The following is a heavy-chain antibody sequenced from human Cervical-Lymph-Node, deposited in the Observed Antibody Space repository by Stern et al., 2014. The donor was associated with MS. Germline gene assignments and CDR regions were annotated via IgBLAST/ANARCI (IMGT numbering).Heavy chain of an antibody. D-gene: IGHD5-12*01. Sequence: EVHLVESGGGLVKPGGSLRLSCAASGFTFKNAYMTWVRQAPGKGLEWVGRIETEADGGTRDYAAPVKGRFTISRDDSRNTLYLHMTSLKIEDTAVYYCAVEGRGYDAWVYYYNHGLDVWGQGTTVSVSS. CDR1: GFTFKNAY. J-gene: IGHJ6*02. CDR3: AVEGRGYDAWVYYYNHGLDV. CDR2: IETEADGGTR. V-gene: IGHV3-15*04.